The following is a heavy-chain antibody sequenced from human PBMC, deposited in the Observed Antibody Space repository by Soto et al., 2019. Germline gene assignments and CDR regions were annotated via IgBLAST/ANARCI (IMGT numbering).Heavy chain of an antibody. CDR1: GGSISSGGYS. CDR3: ARGYSYGKY. J-gene: IGHJ4*02. CDR2: ICNSGDT. D-gene: IGHD5-18*01. V-gene: IGHV4-31*03. Sequence: QVQLQESGPGLVKPSQTLSLTCPVSGGSISSGGYSWSWIRQHPGKGLEWIGHICNSGDTSYNPSLKSRVTIAIDTYKNQYALKLRSLTAADTDVYYCARGYSYGKYWGQGTLVTGSS.